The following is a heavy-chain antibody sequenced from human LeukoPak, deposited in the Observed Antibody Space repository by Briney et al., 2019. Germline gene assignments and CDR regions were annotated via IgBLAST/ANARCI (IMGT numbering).Heavy chain of an antibody. Sequence: PGGSLRLSGAASGFTFSSYSMNWVRQAPGKGLEWVSSISSSSSYIYYADSVKGRFTISRDNAKNSLYLQMNSLRAEDTAVYYCARSGMVVPAAAYYFDYWGQGTLVTVSS. D-gene: IGHD2-2*01. CDR1: GFTFSSYS. CDR3: ARSGMVVPAAAYYFDY. V-gene: IGHV3-21*01. CDR2: ISSSSSYI. J-gene: IGHJ4*02.